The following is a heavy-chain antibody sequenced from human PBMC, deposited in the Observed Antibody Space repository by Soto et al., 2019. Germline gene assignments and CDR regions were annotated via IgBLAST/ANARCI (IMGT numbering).Heavy chain of an antibody. J-gene: IGHJ4*02. V-gene: IGHV3-11*04. D-gene: IGHD2-2*01. Sequence: GGSLRLSCAASGFTFSDYYMISIRRAPGKGLEWVSSISSSGSSIYYADSVKGRFTISRDNAKNSLYLQMNSLRAEDTAVYYCARDPAPPHRSSTSCYLYWGQGTLVTVSS. CDR3: ARDPAPPHRSSTSCYLY. CDR1: GFTFSDYY. CDR2: ISSSGSSI.